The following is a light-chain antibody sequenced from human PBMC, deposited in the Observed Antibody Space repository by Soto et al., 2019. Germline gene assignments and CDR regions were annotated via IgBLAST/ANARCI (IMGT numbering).Light chain of an antibody. CDR1: QSIKTW. CDR3: QQYKSYSRT. J-gene: IGKJ1*01. Sequence: DIQMTQSPSAVSASVGDRVTITCRASQSIKTWLAWYQRKPGRAPNLLIYDASSLQSGVPSRFSGSGSGTEFTLTISSLQPDDSATYYCQQYKSYSRTFGQGTKVDI. CDR2: DAS. V-gene: IGKV1-5*01.